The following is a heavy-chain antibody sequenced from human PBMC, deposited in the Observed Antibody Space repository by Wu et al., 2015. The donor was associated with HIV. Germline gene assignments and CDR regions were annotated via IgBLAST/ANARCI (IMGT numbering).Heavy chain of an antibody. V-gene: IGHV1-18*01. D-gene: IGHD5-18*01. CDR2: ISAYNGNT. CDR1: GGTFSSYA. CDR3: ARDEGYSYGPYYFDY. J-gene: IGHJ4*02. Sequence: QVQLVQSGAEVKKPGSSVKVSCKASGGTFSSYAISWVRQAPGQGLEWMGWISAYNGNTKYAQKLQGRVTMTTDTSTSTVYMELRSLRSDDTAVYYCARDEGYSYGPYYFDYWGQGTLVTVSS.